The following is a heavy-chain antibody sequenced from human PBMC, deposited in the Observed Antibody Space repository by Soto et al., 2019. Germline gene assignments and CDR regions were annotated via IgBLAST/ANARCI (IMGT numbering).Heavy chain of an antibody. CDR2: IFHTGST. CDR1: GYSISSGHS. CDR3: ARDPYSGYDLWGAFDI. J-gene: IGHJ3*02. V-gene: IGHV4-38-2*02. Sequence: SETLSLTCAVSGYSISSGHSWGWIRQPPGKGLEWIGSIFHTGSTYYNPSLKSRVTLSVDTSKNQFSLKLSSVTAADTAVYYCARDPYSGYDLWGAFDIWGQGTMVTVSS. D-gene: IGHD5-12*01.